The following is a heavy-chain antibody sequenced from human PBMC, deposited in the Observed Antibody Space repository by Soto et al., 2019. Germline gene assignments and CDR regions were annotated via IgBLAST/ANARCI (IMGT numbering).Heavy chain of an antibody. Sequence: ASVKVSCKASGYTFTSYGISWVRQAPGQGLEWMGWISAYNGNTNYAQKLQGRVTMTTDTSTSTAYMELRSLRSDDTAVYYCARDLYVGIAAAGVPNWFDPWGQGTLVTVSS. CDR1: GYTFTSYG. CDR2: ISAYNGNT. CDR3: ARDLYVGIAAAGVPNWFDP. D-gene: IGHD6-13*01. V-gene: IGHV1-18*01. J-gene: IGHJ5*02.